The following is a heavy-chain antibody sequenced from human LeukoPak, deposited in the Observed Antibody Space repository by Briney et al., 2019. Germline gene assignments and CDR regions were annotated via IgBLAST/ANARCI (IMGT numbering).Heavy chain of an antibody. CDR1: GYSFTSYW. J-gene: IGHJ4*02. CDR2: IYPGDSDT. Sequence: GESLKISCKGSGYSFTSYWIGWVRQMPGKGLEWMGIIYPGDSDTRYSPSFQGQVTISADKSISTAYLQWSSLKASDTAMYYCARLPGCGGDCYVFDYWGQGTLVTVSP. D-gene: IGHD2-21*01. CDR3: ARLPGCGGDCYVFDY. V-gene: IGHV5-51*01.